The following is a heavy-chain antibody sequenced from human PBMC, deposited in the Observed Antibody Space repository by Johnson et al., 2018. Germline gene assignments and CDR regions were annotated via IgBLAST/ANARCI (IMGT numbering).Heavy chain of an antibody. CDR3: TTSPLHGGIYGHSLLFDY. V-gene: IGHV3-15*01. J-gene: IGHJ4*02. CDR1: GFPFIYAW. D-gene: IGHD3-10*01. Sequence: EVQLVESGGGLVKPGESLRLSCAASGFPFIYAWMSWVRQAPGQGLEWVGRYKVTPGGGTTEYIETVRGRFSISRDNSKNTLYRQMNSLKTEDTAVYYCTTSPLHGGIYGHSLLFDYWGQGTLVTVST. CDR2: YKVTPGGGTT.